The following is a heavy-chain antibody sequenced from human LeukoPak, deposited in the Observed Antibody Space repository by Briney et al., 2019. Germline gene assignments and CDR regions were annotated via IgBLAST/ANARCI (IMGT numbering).Heavy chain of an antibody. CDR2: IKQAGSEK. CDR1: GFTFSSYW. D-gene: IGHD3-16*01. Sequence: PGGSLRLSCAASGFTFSSYWMSWVRQAPGKGLEWVANIKQAGSEKYYVDSVKGRFTISRDNAKNSLYLQMNSLRAEDTAVYYCARVWGQNYYYGMDVWGQGTTVTVSS. J-gene: IGHJ6*02. V-gene: IGHV3-7*01. CDR3: ARVWGQNYYYGMDV.